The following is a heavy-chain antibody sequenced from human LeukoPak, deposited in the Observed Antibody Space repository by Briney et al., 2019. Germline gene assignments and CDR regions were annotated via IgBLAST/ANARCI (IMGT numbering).Heavy chain of an antibody. J-gene: IGHJ4*02. CDR3: ARLGRSGYDLLFDY. Sequence: SETLSLTCAVSGGSISSGSSSWSSIRRPPGKGLGRIGYIYHSGSTYYNPSLKSRVTISVDRSKTQFSLKLSSVTAADTAVYYCARLGRSGYDLLFDYWGQGTLVTVSS. CDR2: IYHSGST. D-gene: IGHD5-12*01. CDR1: GGSISSGSSS. V-gene: IGHV4-30-2*01.